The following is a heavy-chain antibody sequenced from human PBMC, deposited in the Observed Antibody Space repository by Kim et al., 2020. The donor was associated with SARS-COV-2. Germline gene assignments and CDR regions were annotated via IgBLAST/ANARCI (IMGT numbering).Heavy chain of an antibody. V-gene: IGHV3-21*01. D-gene: IGHD3-22*01. CDR1: GFTFSSYS. J-gene: IGHJ5*02. Sequence: GGSLRLSCAASGFTFSSYSMNWVRQAPGKGLEWVSSISSSSSYIYYADSVKGRFTISRDNAKNSLYLQMNSLRAEDTAVYYCARDLYYYDSSGPGNWFDPWGQGTLVTVSS. CDR2: ISSSSSYI. CDR3: ARDLYYYDSSGPGNWFDP.